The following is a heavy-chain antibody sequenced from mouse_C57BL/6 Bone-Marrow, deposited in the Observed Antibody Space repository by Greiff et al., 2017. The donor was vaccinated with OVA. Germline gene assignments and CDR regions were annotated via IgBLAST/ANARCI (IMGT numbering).Heavy chain of an antibody. Sequence: QVQLQQSGAELARPGASVKLSCKASGYTFTSYGISWVKQRTGQGLEWIGEIYPRSGNTYYNEKFKGKATLTADKSSSTAYMELRSLTSEDSAVYFCARSLYYGSSAWYFDVWGTGTTVTVSS. CDR1: GYTFTSYG. J-gene: IGHJ1*03. CDR2: IYPRSGNT. V-gene: IGHV1-81*01. CDR3: ARSLYYGSSAWYFDV. D-gene: IGHD1-1*01.